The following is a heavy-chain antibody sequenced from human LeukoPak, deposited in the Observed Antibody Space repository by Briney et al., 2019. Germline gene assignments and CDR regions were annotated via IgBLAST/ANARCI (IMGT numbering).Heavy chain of an antibody. J-gene: IGHJ4*02. D-gene: IGHD3-22*01. CDR3: ARDVAHYYDSSGLDY. Sequence: GGSLRLSCAASGFTFSSYAMGWVRQAPGKGLEWVSSISSSSSYIYYADSVKGRFTISRDNAKNSLYLQMNSLRAEDTAVYYCARDVAHYYDSSGLDYWGQGTLVTVSS. CDR2: ISSSSSYI. CDR1: GFTFSSYA. V-gene: IGHV3-21*01.